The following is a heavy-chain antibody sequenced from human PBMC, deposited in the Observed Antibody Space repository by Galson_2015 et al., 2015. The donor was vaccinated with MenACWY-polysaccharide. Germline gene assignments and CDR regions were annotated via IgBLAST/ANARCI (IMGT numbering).Heavy chain of an antibody. CDR1: GFNFRGNG. CDR2: IGNDEISK. J-gene: IGHJ4*02. D-gene: IGHD4-17*01. CDR3: ARGRGTTVGVDY. Sequence: SLRLSCAASGFNFRGNGMHWVRQAPGKGREGVELIGNDEISKHYIEAGKGGSTISRDNARNSLYLQMNSLRADDTAVYYCARGRGTTVGVDYWGQGTLVTVSS. V-gene: IGHV3-33*03.